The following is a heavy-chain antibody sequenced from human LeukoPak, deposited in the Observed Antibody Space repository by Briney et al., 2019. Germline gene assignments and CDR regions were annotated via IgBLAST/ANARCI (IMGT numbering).Heavy chain of an antibody. J-gene: IGHJ5*02. Sequence: PSETLSLTCTVSGGSISSSSYYWGWIRQPPGKGLEWIGSIYYSGSTYYNPSLKSRVTISVDTSKNQFSLKLSPVTAADTAMYYCAREAYDVLTSDWFDPWGQGTLVTVSS. D-gene: IGHD3-9*01. V-gene: IGHV4-39*07. CDR3: AREAYDVLTSDWFDP. CDR2: IYYSGST. CDR1: GGSISSSSYY.